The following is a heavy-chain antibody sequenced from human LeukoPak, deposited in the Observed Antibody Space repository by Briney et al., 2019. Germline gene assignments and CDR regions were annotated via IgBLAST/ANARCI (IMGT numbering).Heavy chain of an antibody. CDR2: ISGSGYST. D-gene: IGHD5-12*01. V-gene: IGHV3-23*01. Sequence: GGSLRLSCAASGFTFSSYAMSWVRQAPEKGLEWVSAISGSGYSTYYADSVKGRFTISRDNSKNTLYLQMNSLRAEGTAVYYCAKEAGYSGYDYPDYWGQGTLVTVSS. CDR1: GFTFSSYA. CDR3: AKEAGYSGYDYPDY. J-gene: IGHJ4*02.